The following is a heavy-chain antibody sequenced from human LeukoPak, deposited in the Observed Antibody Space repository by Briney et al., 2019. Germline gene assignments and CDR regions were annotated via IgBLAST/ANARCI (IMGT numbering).Heavy chain of an antibody. V-gene: IGHV3-21*01. CDR1: GFTFSIYS. CDR3: ARDRFYAFDI. D-gene: IGHD6-25*01. J-gene: IGHJ3*02. Sequence: GGSLRLSCAASGFTFSIYSMNWVRQAPGKGLEWLSSITSSSNYIYYADSVKGRFTISRDNAKNTLYLQMNSLRAEDTAVYYCARDRFYAFDIWGQGTMVTVSS. CDR2: ITSSSNYI.